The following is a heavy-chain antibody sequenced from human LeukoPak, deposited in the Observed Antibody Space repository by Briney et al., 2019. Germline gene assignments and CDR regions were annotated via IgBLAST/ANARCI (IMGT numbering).Heavy chain of an antibody. Sequence: GESLKISCKGSGYSFTNYWIGWVRQMPGKGLEWMGIIYPGDSDTRYSPSFQGQVTISADKSISTAYLQWSSLKASDTAMYYCGRVVPAATEGANYYYYMDVWGKGTTVTISS. D-gene: IGHD2-2*01. CDR2: IYPGDSDT. CDR3: GRVVPAATEGANYYYYMDV. V-gene: IGHV5-51*01. CDR1: GYSFTNYW. J-gene: IGHJ6*03.